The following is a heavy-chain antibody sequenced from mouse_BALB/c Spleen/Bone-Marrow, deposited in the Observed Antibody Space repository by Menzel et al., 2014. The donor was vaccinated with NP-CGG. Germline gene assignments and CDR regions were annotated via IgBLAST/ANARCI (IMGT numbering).Heavy chain of an antibody. Sequence: EVMLVESGGGLVEPGGSLNLACAASGFDFSRYTMSWVRQAPGKRQEWVGDINQGSGRINYSQSVKDRFIISRDNAKNTLYLQMSSLKSEDTAMYYCARGGSCDSIDNWGQGTSLTVSS. J-gene: IGHJ2*02. CDR3: ARGGSCDSIDN. V-gene: IGHV5-12-2*01. CDR1: GFDFSRYT. CDR2: INQGSGRI.